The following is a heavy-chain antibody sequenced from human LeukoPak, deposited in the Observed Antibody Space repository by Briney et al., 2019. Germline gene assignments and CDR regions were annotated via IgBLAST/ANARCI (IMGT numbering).Heavy chain of an antibody. D-gene: IGHD2-15*01. V-gene: IGHV3-33*08. CDR2: IWYDGSNK. CDR3: ARGQYSPDY. CDR1: GFTFSSYA. Sequence: GGSLRLSCAASGFTFSSYAMSWVRQAPGKGLEWVAVIWYDGSNKYYTDSVKDRFTISRDNSKNTLYPQMNSLRAEDTAVYYCARGQYSPDYWGQGTLVTVSS. J-gene: IGHJ4*02.